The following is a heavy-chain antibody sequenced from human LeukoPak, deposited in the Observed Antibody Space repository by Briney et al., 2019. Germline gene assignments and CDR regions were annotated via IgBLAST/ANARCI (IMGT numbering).Heavy chain of an antibody. CDR2: IIPIFGTA. CDR1: GGTFSSYA. Sequence: SVKVSCKASGGTFSSYAISWVRQAPGQGLEWMGGIIPIFGTANYAQKFQGRVTITADESTSTAYMELSSLRSEDTAVYYCAKHRENYGDSCLDDYWGQGTLVTVSS. V-gene: IGHV1-69*01. D-gene: IGHD4-17*01. CDR3: AKHRENYGDSCLDDY. J-gene: IGHJ4*02.